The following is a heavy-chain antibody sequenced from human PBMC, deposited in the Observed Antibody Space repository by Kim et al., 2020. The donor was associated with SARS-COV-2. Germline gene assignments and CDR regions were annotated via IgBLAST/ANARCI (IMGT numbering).Heavy chain of an antibody. Sequence: SETLSLTCTVSGGSISSYYWSWIRQPPGKGLEWIGYIYYSGSTNYNPSLKSRVTISVDTSKNQFSLKLSSVTAADTAVYYCARGWGGLVGPHIDYWGQGTLVTVSS. D-gene: IGHD2-15*01. CDR3: ARGWGGLVGPHIDY. CDR1: GGSISSYY. J-gene: IGHJ4*02. CDR2: IYYSGST. V-gene: IGHV4-59*13.